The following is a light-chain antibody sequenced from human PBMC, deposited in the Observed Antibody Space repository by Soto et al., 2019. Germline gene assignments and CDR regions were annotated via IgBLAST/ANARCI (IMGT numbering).Light chain of an antibody. CDR3: SSYTSSSTLV. CDR2: DVS. Sequence: QSALTQPASVSGSPGQSITISCTGTSSDVGGYNYVSWYQQHPGKVPKLMIYDVSNRPSGVSNRFSGSKSGNTASLTISGFQAEDEADYYCSSYTSSSTLVFGGGTKVTVL. V-gene: IGLV2-14*01. CDR1: SSDVGGYNY. J-gene: IGLJ2*01.